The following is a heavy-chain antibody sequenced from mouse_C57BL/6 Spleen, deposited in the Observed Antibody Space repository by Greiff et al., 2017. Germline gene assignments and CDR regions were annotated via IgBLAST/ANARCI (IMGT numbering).Heavy chain of an antibody. CDR1: GYTFTGYW. V-gene: IGHV1-9*01. J-gene: IGHJ4*01. CDR2: ILPGSGST. CDR3: ARGGNYYVSRSLSYAMDY. D-gene: IGHD1-1*01. Sequence: QVQLQQSGAELMKPGASVKLSCKATGYTFTGYWIEWVKQRPGHGLEWIGEILPGSGSTNYNEQFKGKATFPADTSSNTAYMQLISLTTEDSAIYYCARGGNYYVSRSLSYAMDYWGQGTSVTVSS.